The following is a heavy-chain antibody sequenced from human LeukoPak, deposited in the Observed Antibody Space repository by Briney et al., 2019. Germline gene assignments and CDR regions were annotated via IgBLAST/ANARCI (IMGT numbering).Heavy chain of an antibody. CDR3: ASSDCSGGSCHDY. J-gene: IGHJ4*02. V-gene: IGHV1-69*05. CDR2: IIPMFGTT. Sequence: SVKVSCKASGGTFSNYAISWVRQAPGQGLEWMGRIIPMFGTTNYAQKFQGRVTITTDESTSTAYMELSSLRSEDTAVYYCASSDCSGGSCHDYWGQGTLVTVSS. D-gene: IGHD2-15*01. CDR1: GGTFSNYA.